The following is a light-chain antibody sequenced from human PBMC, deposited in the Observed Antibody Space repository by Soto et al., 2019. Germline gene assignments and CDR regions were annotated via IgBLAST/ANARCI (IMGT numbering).Light chain of an antibody. V-gene: IGKV1-6*01. CDR2: AAS. Sequence: AIQMTQSPSSLSASVGDRVTITCRASQGIRSDLGWYQQKPGKAPKLLIYAASILQSGVPSRFSGSGSGTDFTLTTSSLQPEDFATYYCLQDYSYPQTFGQGTKVDIK. CDR3: LQDYSYPQT. J-gene: IGKJ1*01. CDR1: QGIRSD.